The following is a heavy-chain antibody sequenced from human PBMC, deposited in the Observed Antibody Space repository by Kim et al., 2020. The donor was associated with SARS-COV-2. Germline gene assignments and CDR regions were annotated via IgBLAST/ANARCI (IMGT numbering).Heavy chain of an antibody. V-gene: IGHV5-51*01. D-gene: IGHD1-20*01. CDR2: DT. CDR3: ARVDLGNWDH. Sequence: DTRYSPSFQGQATISADKSITTAYLQWTSLKASDTAMYYCARVDLGNWDHWGQGTLVTVSS. J-gene: IGHJ4*02.